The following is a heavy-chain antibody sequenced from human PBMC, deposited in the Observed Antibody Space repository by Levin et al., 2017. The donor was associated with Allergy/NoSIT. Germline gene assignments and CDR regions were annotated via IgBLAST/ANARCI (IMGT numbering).Heavy chain of an antibody. J-gene: IGHJ4*02. Sequence: GSLRLSCAVSGGSISTDNWWSWIRQPPGKGLEWIGEIYRSGDTNHNPSLRSRVTMSVDKSKNHFSLKLSSVTAADTAVYYCATVEGLFCSGVSCSYSFHYWGQGALSPSPQ. V-gene: IGHV4-4*02. D-gene: IGHD3-9*01. CDR3: ATVEGLFCSGVSCSYSFHY. CDR1: GGSISTDNW. CDR2: IYRSGDT.